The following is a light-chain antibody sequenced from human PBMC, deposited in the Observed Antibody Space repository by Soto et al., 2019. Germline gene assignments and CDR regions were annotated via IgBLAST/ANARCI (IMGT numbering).Light chain of an antibody. J-gene: IGKJ1*01. CDR1: QSVTSNY. Sequence: EIVLTQSPGTLSLSPGERATLSCRASQSVTSNYLAWYQQKPGQAPRLLIYAASSRATGIPDRFSGSGSGTDFTLTINRLEPEDFAVYYCQQYGSSRTFGQGTKV. CDR3: QQYGSSRT. V-gene: IGKV3-20*01. CDR2: AAS.